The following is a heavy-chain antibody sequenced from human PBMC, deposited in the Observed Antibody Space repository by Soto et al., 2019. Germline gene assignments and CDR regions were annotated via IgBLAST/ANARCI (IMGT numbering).Heavy chain of an antibody. CDR1: GGSTNSYS. J-gene: IGHJ4*02. D-gene: IGHD2-21*02. CDR3: ARHQAGYRRGDCYSYYAS. CDR2: FLYNGDT. Sequence: PSETLSLSCTVSGGSTNSYSWSWIRQPPGKGLEWIGVFLYNGDTNYSPFLKSRVTISVDTSKHQLSLELSSVTAADTAVYYCARHQAGYRRGDCYSYYASWGQATVVT. V-gene: IGHV4-59*08.